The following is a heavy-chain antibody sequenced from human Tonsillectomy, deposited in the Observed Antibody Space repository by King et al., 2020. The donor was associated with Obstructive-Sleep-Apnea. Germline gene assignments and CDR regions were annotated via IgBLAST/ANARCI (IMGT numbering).Heavy chain of an antibody. V-gene: IGHV6-1*01. CDR1: GDSVSGNSAA. D-gene: IGHD5-18*01. CDR3: AREDTALITGIAYGMDV. CDR2: TFYRSKWYN. Sequence: VQLQQSGPGLVKPSQTLSLTCAFSGDSVSGNSAAWNWLRQSPSRGLEWLGRTFYRSKWYNDYAVSVKSRITIIPDTSRNQFSLHLKSVTPEDTAVYYCAREDTALITGIAYGMDVWGQGTMVTVSS. J-gene: IGHJ6*02.